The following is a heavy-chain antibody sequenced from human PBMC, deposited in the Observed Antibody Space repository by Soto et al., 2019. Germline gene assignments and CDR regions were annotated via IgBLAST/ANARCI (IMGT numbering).Heavy chain of an antibody. J-gene: IGHJ3*02. Sequence: VGSLRLSCAASGFAFSSYAMSWVSQAPGKGLECVSAITGSGDGTYYADSVKGRFTISRDNSKNTLYLQMNSLRAEDTAVYYCAKRTAVAGCFDIWGQGTMVTVSS. CDR3: AKRTAVAGCFDI. V-gene: IGHV3-23*01. CDR2: ITGSGDGT. CDR1: GFAFSSYA. D-gene: IGHD6-13*01.